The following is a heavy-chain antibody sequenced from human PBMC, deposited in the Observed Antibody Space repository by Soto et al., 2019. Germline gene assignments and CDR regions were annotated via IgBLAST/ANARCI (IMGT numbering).Heavy chain of an antibody. CDR3: ARREKWHDFEY. CDR1: GYSFTSYW. V-gene: IGHV5-10-1*01. J-gene: IGHJ4*02. D-gene: IGHD5-12*01. CDR2: IDPSASYT. Sequence: PGESLKISCQGSGYSFTSYWLRCVRQMPGKGLEGMGRIDPSASYTHYSPSFQGHVTISADRSTRTAYLHWRRLTASDTAMYFCARREKWHDFEYWGQGSLVTLSS.